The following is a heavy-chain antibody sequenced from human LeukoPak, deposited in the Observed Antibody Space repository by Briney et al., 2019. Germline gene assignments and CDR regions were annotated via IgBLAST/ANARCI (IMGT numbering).Heavy chain of an antibody. J-gene: IGHJ4*02. V-gene: IGHV3-23*01. Sequence: PGGSLRLSCAASGFTFSSYAMSWVRQAPGEGLEWVSGLNNIGGNTIYADSVKGRFTISRDNAKNSLYLQMNSLRAEDTAVYYCASASSTSPKRPFDYWGQGTLVTVSS. CDR3: ASASSTSPKRPFDY. D-gene: IGHD2-2*01. CDR2: LNNIGGNT. CDR1: GFTFSSYA.